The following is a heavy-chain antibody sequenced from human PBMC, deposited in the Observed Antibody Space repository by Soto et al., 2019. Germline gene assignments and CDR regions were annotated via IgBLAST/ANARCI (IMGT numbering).Heavy chain of an antibody. Sequence: GASXKVSCKASGYTFTSYGISWVRQAPGQGLEWMGWISAYNGNTNYAQKLQGRVTMTTDTSTSTAYMDVRSLRSDDTALYYCARAGYATSLVGILHTGVHGVEIDFWGQGTLVTVSS. J-gene: IGHJ4*02. D-gene: IGHD6-13*01. CDR3: ARAGYATSLVGILHTGVHGVEIDF. CDR1: GYTFTSYG. V-gene: IGHV1-18*01. CDR2: ISAYNGNT.